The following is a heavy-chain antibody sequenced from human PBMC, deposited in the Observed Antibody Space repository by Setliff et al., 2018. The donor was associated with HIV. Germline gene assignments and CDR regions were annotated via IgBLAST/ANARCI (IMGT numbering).Heavy chain of an antibody. CDR1: GFIFSSYG. CDR3: ATIVESSGYHGGNYFDF. J-gene: IGHJ4*02. D-gene: IGHD3-22*01. Sequence: HPGGSLRLSCAASGFIFSSYGMHWARQAPGKGLEWVAFIRYDGSNKYYADSVKGRFTISRDNSKNTLYLQMNSLRAEDTAVYYCATIVESSGYHGGNYFDFWGRGSLVTVSS. V-gene: IGHV3-30*02. CDR2: IRYDGSNK.